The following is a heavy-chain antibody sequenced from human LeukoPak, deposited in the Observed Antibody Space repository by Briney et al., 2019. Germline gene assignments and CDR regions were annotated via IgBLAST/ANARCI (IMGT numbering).Heavy chain of an antibody. V-gene: IGHV3-30*04. D-gene: IGHD2-15*01. CDR1: GFTFSSYA. CDR2: ISYDGSNK. Sequence: GGSLRLSCAASGFTFSSYAMHWVRQAPGKGLEWVAVISYDGSNKYYADSVKGRFTISRDNSKNTLYLQMNSLRAEDTAVYYCARDSRGGFFSYWGQGTLVTVSS. J-gene: IGHJ4*02. CDR3: ARDSRGGFFSY.